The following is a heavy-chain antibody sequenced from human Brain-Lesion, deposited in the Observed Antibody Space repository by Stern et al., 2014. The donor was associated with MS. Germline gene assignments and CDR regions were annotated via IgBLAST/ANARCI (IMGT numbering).Heavy chain of an antibody. CDR3: ARGRVVPGFQYYATDV. Sequence: QVHLVESGPGLVKPSQTLSLSCTVSGGSISSGGYYWSWIRQPAGKGLEWIGRIFNSGSTSYNPSLKSRVPISIDTSKNQFSLRLTSMTAADTAVYYCARGRVVPGFQYYATDVWGQGTTVIVSS. D-gene: IGHD2-2*01. J-gene: IGHJ6*02. CDR2: IFNSGST. V-gene: IGHV4-61*02. CDR1: GGSISSGGYY.